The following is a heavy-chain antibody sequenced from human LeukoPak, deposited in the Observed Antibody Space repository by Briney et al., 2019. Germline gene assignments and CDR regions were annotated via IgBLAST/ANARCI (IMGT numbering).Heavy chain of an antibody. V-gene: IGHV3-23*01. Sequence: PGGSLRLSCAASGFTFNSYAMSWVRQAPGKGLEWVSAISGSGGSTYYADSVKGRFTISRDNSKNTLYLQMNSLRAEDTAVYYCAKDRIAVAGKIIDYWGQGTLVTVSS. CDR2: ISGSGGST. CDR1: GFTFNSYA. J-gene: IGHJ4*02. CDR3: AKDRIAVAGKIIDY. D-gene: IGHD6-19*01.